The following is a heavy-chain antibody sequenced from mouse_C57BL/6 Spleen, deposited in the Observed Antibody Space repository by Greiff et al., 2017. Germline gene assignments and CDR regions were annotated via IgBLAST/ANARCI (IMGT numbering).Heavy chain of an antibody. V-gene: IGHV14-3*01. CDR1: GFNIKNTY. D-gene: IGHD1-1*01. J-gene: IGHJ2*01. CDR2: IDPANGNT. CDR3: ARRGDYGNSHFGY. Sequence: VQLQQSVAELVRPGASVKLSCTASGFNIKNTYMYWVKQRPEQGLEWIGRIDPANGNTKYAPKFQGKATITADTSSNTAYLQLSSLTSEDTAIYYCARRGDYGNSHFGYWGQGTTLAVSS.